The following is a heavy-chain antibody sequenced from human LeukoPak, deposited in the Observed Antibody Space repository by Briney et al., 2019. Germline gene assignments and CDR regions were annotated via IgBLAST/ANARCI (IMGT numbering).Heavy chain of an antibody. Sequence: PGGSLRLSCAASRFIFSNYGMHWVRQAPGKGLEWVAFIRYDASNKYYADFVKGRFTTSRDNSKNMLYLQMNSLRAEDTAVYYCAKDTTSFRYFDYWGQGTLVTVSS. CDR3: AKDTTSFRYFDY. D-gene: IGHD1-14*01. J-gene: IGHJ4*02. V-gene: IGHV3-30*02. CDR2: IRYDASNK. CDR1: RFIFSNYG.